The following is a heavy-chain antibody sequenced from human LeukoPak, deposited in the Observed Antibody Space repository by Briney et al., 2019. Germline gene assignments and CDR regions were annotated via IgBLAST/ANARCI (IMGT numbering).Heavy chain of an antibody. J-gene: IGHJ5*02. D-gene: IGHD6-19*01. CDR3: AKDPYNTAVANTNGWFDP. Sequence: PGGSLRLSCAASGFTFSSYAMSWVRRAPGKGLVWVSSISVSGGNTYYAQSVKGRFTISRDNSENTLYLQMDTLRADDTALYFCAKDPYNTAVANTNGWFDPWGQGTLVTVSS. V-gene: IGHV3-23*01. CDR2: ISVSGGNT. CDR1: GFTFSSYA.